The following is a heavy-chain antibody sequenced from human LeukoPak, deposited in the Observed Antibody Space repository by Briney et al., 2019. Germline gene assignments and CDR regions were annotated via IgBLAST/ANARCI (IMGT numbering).Heavy chain of an antibody. CDR2: ISTSGSST. CDR3: ARLGGWSFNY. Sequence: GGSLRLSCAASGFTFSDFYMAWIRQAPGKGLEWVSYISTSGSSTNYADSLKGRFTISRDNAKKSLYLQMNTLRGDDTAVYYCARLGGWSFNYWGQGTLVTVSS. J-gene: IGHJ4*02. D-gene: IGHD3-16*01. CDR1: GFTFSDFY. V-gene: IGHV3-11*03.